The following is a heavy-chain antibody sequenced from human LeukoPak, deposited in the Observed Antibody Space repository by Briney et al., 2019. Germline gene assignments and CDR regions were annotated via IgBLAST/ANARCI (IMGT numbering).Heavy chain of an antibody. Sequence: GGSLRLSCAGSGFTFSTYGMHWVRQAPGKGLEWVAVVSYDGSSIYYADSVKGRFTISRDNSKNMLYLQMNSLRAEDTAVYHCAKEVAVTGEPYFDYWGQGTLVTVSS. CDR3: AKEVAVTGEPYFDY. J-gene: IGHJ4*02. V-gene: IGHV3-30*18. CDR2: VSYDGSSI. CDR1: GFTFSTYG. D-gene: IGHD1-20*01.